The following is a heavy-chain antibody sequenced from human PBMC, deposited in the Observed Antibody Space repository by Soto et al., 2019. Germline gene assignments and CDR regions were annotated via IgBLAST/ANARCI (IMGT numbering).Heavy chain of an antibody. V-gene: IGHV3-33*01. D-gene: IGHD2-15*01. Sequence: GGSLRLSCAASGFTFSTYAMHWARQAPGKGLEWVALIWYDGSDKYYADSVKGRFTISRDNSKNTLYLQMDSLRPEDTAIYYCTRDYLGGSVSNYFDPWGQGTLVTVSS. CDR3: TRDYLGGSVSNYFDP. J-gene: IGHJ5*02. CDR2: IWYDGSDK. CDR1: GFTFSTYA.